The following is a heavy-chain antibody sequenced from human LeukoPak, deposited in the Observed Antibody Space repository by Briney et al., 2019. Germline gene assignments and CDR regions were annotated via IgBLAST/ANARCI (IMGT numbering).Heavy chain of an antibody. J-gene: IGHJ4*02. V-gene: IGHV3-48*03. D-gene: IGHD2/OR15-2a*01. CDR1: GFTFSSYE. CDR3: AKDSAKKYDDY. CDR2: ISSSGSTI. Sequence: PGGSLRLSCAASGFTFSSYEMNWVRQAPGKGLEWVSYISSSGSTIYYADSVKGRFTISRDNAKNTLYLQMNSLRAEDTAVYYCAKDSAKKYDDYWGQGTLVTVSS.